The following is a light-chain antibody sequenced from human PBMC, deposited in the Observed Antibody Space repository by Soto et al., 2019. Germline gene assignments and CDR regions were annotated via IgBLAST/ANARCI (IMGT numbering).Light chain of an antibody. CDR2: GVS. CDR3: QQYNNWPRT. J-gene: IGKJ1*01. CDR1: QSVTNSF. Sequence: ENVLTQSPGTLSLSPGERATLSCRASQSVTNSFFAWYQQKPGQAPRLLIYGVSSRATGIPDRFSASGSGTDFTLTISRLEPEDFAVYYCQQYNNWPRTFGQGTKVEIK. V-gene: IGKV3-20*01.